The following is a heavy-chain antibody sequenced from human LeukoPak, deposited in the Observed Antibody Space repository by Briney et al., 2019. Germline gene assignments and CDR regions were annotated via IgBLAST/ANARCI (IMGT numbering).Heavy chain of an antibody. V-gene: IGHV4-59*01. CDR2: THYSGST. CDR3: ARVPRITMIVVVIGKYAFDI. Sequence: PSETLSLTCTVSGASISSYYWSWLRQPPGKGLEYIGYTHYSGSTNYNPSLKSRVTISLDTSGNQFSLKLSSVTAADTAVYYCARVPRITMIVVVIGKYAFDIWGQGTMVTVSS. J-gene: IGHJ3*02. D-gene: IGHD3-22*01. CDR1: GASISSYY.